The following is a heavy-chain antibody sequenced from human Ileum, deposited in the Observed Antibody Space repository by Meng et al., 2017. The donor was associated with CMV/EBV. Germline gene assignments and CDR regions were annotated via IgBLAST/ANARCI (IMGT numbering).Heavy chain of an antibody. CDR2: ISWNSDTI. D-gene: IGHD3-16*01. V-gene: IGHV3-9*01. Sequence: GGSLRLSCAASGFTLEDYSMHWLRQAPGKGPEWVSAISWNSDTIAYADSVKGRFTTSRDNAKNSLYLRMNSLRVEDTALYYCIKETQPGGCDPWGQGTLVTVSS. CDR3: IKETQPGGCDP. J-gene: IGHJ5*02. CDR1: GFTLEDYS.